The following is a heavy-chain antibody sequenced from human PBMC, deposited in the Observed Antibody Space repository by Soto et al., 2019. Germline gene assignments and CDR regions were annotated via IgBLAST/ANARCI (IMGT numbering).Heavy chain of an antibody. D-gene: IGHD6-13*01. J-gene: IGHJ6*02. CDR2: IYHSGST. V-gene: IGHV4-4*02. Sequence: TSETLSLTCAVSGGSISSSNWWSWVRQPPGKGLEWIGEIYHSGSTNYNPSLKSRVTISVDKSKNQFSLKLSSVTAADTAVYYCARVRKQQLVRGDYYYYGMDVWGQGTTVTVSS. CDR3: ARVRKQQLVRGDYYYYGMDV. CDR1: GGSISSSNW.